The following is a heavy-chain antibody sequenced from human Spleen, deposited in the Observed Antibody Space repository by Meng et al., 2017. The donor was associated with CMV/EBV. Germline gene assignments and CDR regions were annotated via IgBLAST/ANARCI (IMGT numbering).Heavy chain of an antibody. CDR2: ISYDGSNK. D-gene: IGHD1-26*01. CDR1: GFTFSSYA. CDR3: ARDIGSSYPYAFDI. J-gene: IGHJ3*02. V-gene: IGHV3-30-3*01. Sequence: GESLKISCAASGFTFSSYAMHWVRQAPGKGLEWVAVISYDGSNKYYADSVKGRFTISRDNSKNTLYLQMNSLRAEDTAVYYCARDIGSSYPYAFDIWGQGTMVTVSS.